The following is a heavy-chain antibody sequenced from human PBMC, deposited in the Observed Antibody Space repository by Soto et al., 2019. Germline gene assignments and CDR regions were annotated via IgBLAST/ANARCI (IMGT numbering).Heavy chain of an antibody. Sequence: EVQLLESGGGLVQPGGSLRLSCAASGFVFSNYGMTWVRQAPGKGLEWVSTVSENGDYTSYADSVKGRFTISRDNSKNTLYVQKNSLRAEDTGVYYCARRTAVRNFDYWGQGTLVTVSS. D-gene: IGHD6-19*01. V-gene: IGHV3-23*01. CDR1: GFVFSNYG. J-gene: IGHJ4*02. CDR3: ARRTAVRNFDY. CDR2: VSENGDYT.